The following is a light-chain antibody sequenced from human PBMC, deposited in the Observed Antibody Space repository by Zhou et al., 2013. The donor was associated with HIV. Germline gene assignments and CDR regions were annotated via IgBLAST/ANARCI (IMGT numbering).Light chain of an antibody. CDR3: QQANSFPWT. CDR2: DAS. V-gene: IGKV1-33*01. Sequence: DIQMTQSPSSLSASVGDRVTITCQASQDISNYLNWYQQKPGKAPKLLIYDASNLETGVPSRFSGSGSGTDFTLTINSLQPEDFATYYCQQANSFPWTFGQGTKVEVK. J-gene: IGKJ1*01. CDR1: QDISNY.